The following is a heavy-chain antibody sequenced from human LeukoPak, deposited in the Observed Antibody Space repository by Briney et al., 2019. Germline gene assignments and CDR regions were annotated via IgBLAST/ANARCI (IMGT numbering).Heavy chain of an antibody. Sequence: SETLSLTCTVSGGSVSSGSYYWSWIRQPPGKGLEWIGYISYSGSTNYNPSLKSRVTISIDTSKNQFSLKLNSVTAADTAVYYCATRGSYYVEFDYWGQGTLVTVSS. CDR2: ISYSGST. D-gene: IGHD1-26*01. CDR3: ATRGSYYVEFDY. J-gene: IGHJ4*02. V-gene: IGHV4-61*01. CDR1: GGSVSSGSYY.